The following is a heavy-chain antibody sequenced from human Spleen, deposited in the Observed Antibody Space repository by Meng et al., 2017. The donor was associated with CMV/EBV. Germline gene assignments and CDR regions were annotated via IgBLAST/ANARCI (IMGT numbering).Heavy chain of an antibody. CDR2: IFHGGTT. Sequence: SGGSTSSSNWWSWVRQPPGKGLEWIGEIFHGGTTNYSPSLKSRVIISVDKSKNQFSLKLTSVTAADTAVYYCARVGGSSWSTYAFDIWGQGTMVTVSS. J-gene: IGHJ3*02. V-gene: IGHV4-4*02. CDR3: ARVGGSSWSTYAFDI. D-gene: IGHD6-13*01. CDR1: GGSTSSSNW.